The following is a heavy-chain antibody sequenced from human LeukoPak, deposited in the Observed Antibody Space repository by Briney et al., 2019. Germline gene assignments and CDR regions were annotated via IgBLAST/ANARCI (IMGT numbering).Heavy chain of an antibody. CDR1: GFTFDDYA. Sequence: GGSLRLSCAVSGFTFDDYAMHWVRHAPGKGMQWVSGISWNSGSIGYADSVKGRFTISRDNAKNSLYLQMNSLRAEDMALYYCAKDKGNAAGAGSGWYYFDYWGQGTLVTVSS. V-gene: IGHV3-9*03. D-gene: IGHD6-19*01. CDR2: ISWNSGSI. CDR3: AKDKGNAAGAGSGWYYFDY. J-gene: IGHJ4*02.